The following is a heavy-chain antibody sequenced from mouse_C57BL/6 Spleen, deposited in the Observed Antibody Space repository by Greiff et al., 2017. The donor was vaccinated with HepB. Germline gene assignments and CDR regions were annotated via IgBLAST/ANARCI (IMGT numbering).Heavy chain of an antibody. CDR3: TRPHGYDGFAY. V-gene: IGHV6-6*01. Sequence: EVQGVESGGGLVQPGGSMKLSCAASGFTFSDAWMDWVRQSPEKGLEWVAEIRNKANNHATYYAESVKGRFTISRDDSKSSVYLQMNSLRAEDTGIYYCTRPHGYDGFAYWGQGTLVTVSA. CDR2: IRNKANNHAT. J-gene: IGHJ3*01. D-gene: IGHD2-2*01. CDR1: GFTFSDAW.